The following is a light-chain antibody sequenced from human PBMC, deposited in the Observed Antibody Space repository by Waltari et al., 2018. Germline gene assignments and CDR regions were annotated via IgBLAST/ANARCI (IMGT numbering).Light chain of an antibody. CDR2: GGS. Sequence: EIVLTQPPGTLSLSRGDRVTLSCRASQSVNATRVAWYHQRPGRTPTLLIHGGSSRAIGIPDRFSGSVSGTDFTLTISRLEPEDSGIYYCQQYGTSTGTFGQGTKVEIK. CDR3: QQYGTSTGT. V-gene: IGKV3-20*01. CDR1: QSVNATR. J-gene: IGKJ1*01.